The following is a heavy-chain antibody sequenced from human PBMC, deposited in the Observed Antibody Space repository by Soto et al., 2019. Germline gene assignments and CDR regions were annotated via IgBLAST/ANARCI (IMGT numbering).Heavy chain of an antibody. CDR2: IVPIVDTS. J-gene: IGHJ4*02. V-gene: IGHV1-69*12. Sequence: QVQLVQSGAEVRQPASSVKVSCQTSGGTFSSYDISWVRQAPGQGLEWMGGIVPIVDTSTYAQKFQGRVTITADESTSTVDMELSSLRPDDTAGYYCVRVVAIPGYPDNWGQGTLVTVSS. D-gene: IGHD5-12*01. CDR3: VRVVAIPGYPDN. CDR1: GGTFSSYD.